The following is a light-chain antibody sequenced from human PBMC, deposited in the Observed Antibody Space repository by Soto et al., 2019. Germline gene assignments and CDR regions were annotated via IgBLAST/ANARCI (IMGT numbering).Light chain of an antibody. CDR1: QSIGSF. CDR2: DKS. Sequence: EIVLTQSPATLSLSPGERATLSCRASQSIGSFLAWYQQKPGQAPRLLIYDKSNRATGIPARFSGSGSETDFTLNISGLEPEDSAVYYCQQRSDWPTFGQGTKVEIK. J-gene: IGKJ2*01. CDR3: QQRSDWPT. V-gene: IGKV3-11*01.